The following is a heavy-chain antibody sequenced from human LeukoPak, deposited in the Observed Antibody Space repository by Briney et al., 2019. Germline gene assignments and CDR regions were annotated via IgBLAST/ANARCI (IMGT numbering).Heavy chain of an antibody. J-gene: IGHJ4*02. V-gene: IGHV3-7*01. CDR1: GFTFSSYW. CDR3: ARDPGGYSGYDVDS. D-gene: IGHD5-12*01. Sequence: GGSLRLSCTASGFTFSSYWMSWVRQAPGKGLEWVAIIKQDATEKYFVDSVKGRFAISRDNAKNSLYLQMSSLRAEDTAVYYCARDPGGYSGYDVDSWGQGTLVTVSS. CDR2: IKQDATEK.